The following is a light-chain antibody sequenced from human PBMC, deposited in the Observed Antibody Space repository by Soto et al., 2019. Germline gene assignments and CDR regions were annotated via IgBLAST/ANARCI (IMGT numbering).Light chain of an antibody. Sequence: QSALTQSPSASGSPGQSVTISCTGTSSDIGGYNSVSWYQQHPGKAPKVMIYDVTKRPSGVPDRFSGSKSGNTASLTVSALQAEDEADYYCSSYADRNTLVFGIGTKVTLL. J-gene: IGLJ1*01. CDR1: SSDIGGYNS. CDR2: DVT. V-gene: IGLV2-8*01. CDR3: SSYADRNTLV.